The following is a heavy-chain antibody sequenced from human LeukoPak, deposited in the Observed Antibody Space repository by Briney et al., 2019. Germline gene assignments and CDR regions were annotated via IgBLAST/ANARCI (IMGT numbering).Heavy chain of an antibody. V-gene: IGHV3-21*01. Sequence: AGGSLRLSCAASGFTFSSYSMNWVRQAPGKGLEWVSSISCSSSYIYYADSVKGRFTISRDNAKNSLYLQMNSLRAEDTAVYYCARYYDFWSNDYWGQGTLVTVSS. J-gene: IGHJ4*02. CDR1: GFTFSSYS. CDR2: ISCSSSYI. CDR3: ARYYDFWSNDY. D-gene: IGHD3-3*01.